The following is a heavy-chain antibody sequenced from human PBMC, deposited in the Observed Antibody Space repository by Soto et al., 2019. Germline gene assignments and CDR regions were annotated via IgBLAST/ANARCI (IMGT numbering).Heavy chain of an antibody. V-gene: IGHV1-18*01. CDR2: ISTYNGNT. J-gene: IGHJ4*02. CDR3: AREMVRGVGSDY. Sequence: ASVKVSCKASGYTFTSYGISWVRQAPGQGLEWMGWISTYNGNTKYAQKLQGRVTMTTDTSTSTAYIELRSLRSDDTAVFYCAREMVRGVGSDYWGQGTLVTAPQ. CDR1: GYTFTSYG. D-gene: IGHD3-10*01.